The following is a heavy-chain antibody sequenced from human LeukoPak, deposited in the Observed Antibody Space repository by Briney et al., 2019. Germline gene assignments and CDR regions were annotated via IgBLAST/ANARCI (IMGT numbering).Heavy chain of an antibody. V-gene: IGHV3-9*01. J-gene: IGHJ6*03. CDR3: VRDRCSGPTCFVVYYYMDV. D-gene: IGHD2-15*01. CDR1: GFLFDDYV. Sequence: GGSLRLSCAASGFLFDDYVMHWVRQAPGKGLEWVSGISWSRGTIGYADSVKGRFTISRDNVKNSLYLQMDSLRPEDTALYYCVRDRCSGPTCFVVYYYMDVWGKGTTVTVSS. CDR2: ISWSRGTI.